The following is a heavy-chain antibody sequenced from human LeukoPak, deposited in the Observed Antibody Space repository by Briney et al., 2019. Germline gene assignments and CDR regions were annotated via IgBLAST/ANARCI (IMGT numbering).Heavy chain of an antibody. D-gene: IGHD1-14*01. V-gene: IGHV3-74*01. J-gene: IGHJ4*02. Sequence: PSETLSLTCTVSGGSISSRSYYWGWIRQSPGKGLVWVSRLNSDGGITTYADSVKGRFTISRDNAKNTLYLQMNSLRAEDTALYYCARGHLTTIFDYWGQGALVTVSS. CDR3: ARGHLTTIFDY. CDR2: LNSDGGIT. CDR1: GGSISSRSYY.